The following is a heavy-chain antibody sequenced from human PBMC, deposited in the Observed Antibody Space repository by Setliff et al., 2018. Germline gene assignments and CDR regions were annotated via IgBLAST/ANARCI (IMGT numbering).Heavy chain of an antibody. Sequence: PSETLSLTCTVYGASFSYYYWGWIRQPPGKGLEWIAEINHSGSTNYHPSLKSRVTISVDTSKNQFSLKLSSVTAADTAVYYCRSWSGYYNNDYWGQGTLVTVSS. CDR3: RSWSGYYNNDY. V-gene: IGHV4-34*01. J-gene: IGHJ4*01. CDR2: INHSGST. D-gene: IGHD3-3*01. CDR1: GASFSYYY.